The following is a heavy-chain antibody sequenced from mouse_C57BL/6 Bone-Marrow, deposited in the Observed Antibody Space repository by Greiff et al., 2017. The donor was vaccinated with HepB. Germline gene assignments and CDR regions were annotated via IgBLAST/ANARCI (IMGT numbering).Heavy chain of an antibody. CDR3: TYSNYGFAY. V-gene: IGHV6-3*01. CDR1: GFTFSNYW. J-gene: IGHJ3*01. CDR2: IRLKSDNYAT. Sequence: VQRVESGGGLVQPGGSMKLSCVASGFTFSNYWMNWVRQSPEKGLEWVAQIRLKSDNYATHYAESVKGRFTISRDDSKSSVYLQMNNLRAEDTGIYYCTYSNYGFAYWGQGTLVTVSA. D-gene: IGHD2-5*01.